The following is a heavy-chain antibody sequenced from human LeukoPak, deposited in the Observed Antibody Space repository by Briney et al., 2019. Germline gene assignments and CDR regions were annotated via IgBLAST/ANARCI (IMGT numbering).Heavy chain of an antibody. Sequence: SETLSLTCAVYGGSFSGYYWSWIRQPPGKGLEWIGEINHSGSTNYNPSLKSRVTISVDTSKNQFSLKLSSVTAADTAVYYCASLTVTKRKYYYYMDVWGKGTTVTISS. V-gene: IGHV4-34*01. J-gene: IGHJ6*03. CDR3: ASLTVTKRKYYYYMDV. CDR2: INHSGST. D-gene: IGHD4-17*01. CDR1: GGSFSGYY.